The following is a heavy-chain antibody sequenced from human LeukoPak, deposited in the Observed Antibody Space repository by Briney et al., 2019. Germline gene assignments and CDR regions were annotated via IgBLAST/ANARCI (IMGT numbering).Heavy chain of an antibody. Sequence: GGSLRLSCAASGFTFSDYYMSWIRQAPGKGLEWVSYISSSGSTIYYADSVKGRFTISGAKAKNSLYLQMNSLRVEDTAVYYCARDYKYAFDNWGQGTLVTVSS. V-gene: IGHV3-11*04. J-gene: IGHJ4*02. CDR2: ISSSGSTI. D-gene: IGHD5-24*01. CDR1: GFTFSDYY. CDR3: ARDYKYAFDN.